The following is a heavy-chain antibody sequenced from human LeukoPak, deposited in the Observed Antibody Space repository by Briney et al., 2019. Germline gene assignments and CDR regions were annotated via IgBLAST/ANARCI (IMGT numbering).Heavy chain of an antibody. D-gene: IGHD6-19*01. J-gene: IGHJ5*02. CDR3: ARDSSSGWTGWFDP. CDR2: INSDGSST. V-gene: IGHV3-74*01. Sequence: GGSLRLSCAAAGFSFSSYWMHWVRQAQGKGLVWVSRINSDGSSTSYADSVKGRFTISRDNAKNSLYLQMNSLRAEDTAVYYCARDSSSGWTGWFDPWGQGTLVTVSS. CDR1: GFSFSSYW.